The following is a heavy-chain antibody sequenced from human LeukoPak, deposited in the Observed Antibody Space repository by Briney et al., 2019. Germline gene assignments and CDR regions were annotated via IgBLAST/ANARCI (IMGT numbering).Heavy chain of an antibody. Sequence: ASVKDSLKTSGYTFTGYHMHWVGPAACQGREWMGWINPKRCCTNYVQKLQERATKPRDTYIHTEYVKVSRLISDDTAVFYCARPVRRSDYEFFAYWGQGTVHPVSS. CDR3: ARPVRRSDYEFFAY. D-gene: IGHD5-12*01. CDR1: GYTFTGYH. CDR2: INPKRCCT. V-gene: IGHV1-2*02. J-gene: IGHJ4*02.